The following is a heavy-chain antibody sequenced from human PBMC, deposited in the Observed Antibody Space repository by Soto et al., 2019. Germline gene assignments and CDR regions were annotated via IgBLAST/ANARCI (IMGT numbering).Heavy chain of an antibody. J-gene: IGHJ6*04. Sequence: QVQLVQSGAEVKKPGSSVKVSCKASGGTFGSYAISWVRQAPGQGLEWMGGIIPIPGTANYAQKFQGRVTIAADESTSTAYMELSSLRSEDTAVYYCAISQGSSTSFEIYYSYYYGMDVWGSGTTVTVSS. V-gene: IGHV1-69*01. D-gene: IGHD2-2*01. CDR1: GGTFGSYA. CDR2: IIPIPGTA. CDR3: AISQGSSTSFEIYYSYYYGMDV.